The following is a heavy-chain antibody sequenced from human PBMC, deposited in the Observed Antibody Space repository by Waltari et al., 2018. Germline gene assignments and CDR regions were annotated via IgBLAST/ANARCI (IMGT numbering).Heavy chain of an antibody. J-gene: IGHJ5*02. CDR2: INAGNGNT. Sequence: QVQLVQSGAEVKKPGASVKVSCKASGYTFTSYAMHWVRQAPGQRLEWMGWINAGNGNTKYSQKFQGRVTITRDTSASTTYMELSSLRSEDTAVYYCARVRYSSGCCDPWGQGTLVTVSS. V-gene: IGHV1-3*01. CDR1: GYTFTSYA. D-gene: IGHD6-19*01. CDR3: ARVRYSSGCCDP.